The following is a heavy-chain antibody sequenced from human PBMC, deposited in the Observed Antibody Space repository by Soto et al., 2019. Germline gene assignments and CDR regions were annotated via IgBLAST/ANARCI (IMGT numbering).Heavy chain of an antibody. J-gene: IGHJ4*02. D-gene: IGHD5-18*01. CDR1: GYSFTGLD. Sequence: ASVKVSCKASGYSFTGLDINWVRQTTGQGLEWMGWMQPSSGRTGYAQKFQGRVTMTRDTSINTAYMELSSLTSDDTAFYYCARGRGQLWAPFDYWGQGTLVTVSS. CDR3: ARGRGQLWAPFDY. V-gene: IGHV1-8*01. CDR2: MQPSSGRT.